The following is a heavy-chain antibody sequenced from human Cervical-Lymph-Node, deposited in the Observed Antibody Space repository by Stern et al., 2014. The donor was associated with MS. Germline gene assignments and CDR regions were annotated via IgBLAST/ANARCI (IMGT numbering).Heavy chain of an antibody. CDR1: GYSFTSYW. CDR3: ASGTGYSSSWTLSFDY. V-gene: IGHV5-51*01. J-gene: IGHJ4*02. D-gene: IGHD6-13*01. Sequence: VQLLQPGAEVKKPGESLKISCKGSGYSFTSYWIGWVRQMPGKGLEWMGIIYPGDSDTRYSPSFQGQVTISADKSISTAYLQWSSLKASDPAMYYCASGTGYSSSWTLSFDYGGQGTLVTVP. CDR2: IYPGDSDT.